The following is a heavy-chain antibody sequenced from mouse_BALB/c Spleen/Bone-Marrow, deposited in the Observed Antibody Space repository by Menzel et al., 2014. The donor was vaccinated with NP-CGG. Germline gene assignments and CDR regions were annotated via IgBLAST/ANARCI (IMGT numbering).Heavy chain of an antibody. D-gene: IGHD2-1*01. CDR2: IRNKANGYTT. V-gene: IGHV7-3*02. J-gene: IGHJ3*01. CDR3: ARDVGNYVRFAY. Sequence: DVKLVESGGGLVQPGGSLRLSCATSGFTFTDYYMSWVRQPPGKALEWLGFIRNKANGYTTEYSASVKGRFTISRDNSQSILYLQMNTLRAEDSATHYYARDVGNYVRFAYWGQGTLVTVSA. CDR1: GFTFTDYY.